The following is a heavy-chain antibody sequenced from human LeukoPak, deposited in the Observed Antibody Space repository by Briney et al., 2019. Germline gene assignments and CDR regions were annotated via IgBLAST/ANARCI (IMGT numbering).Heavy chain of an antibody. V-gene: IGHV3-33*06. CDR1: GFTFSSYG. D-gene: IGHD1-1*01. CDR2: IWYDGSNK. CDR3: VKDHDRNWNDKGYFDY. J-gene: IGHJ4*02. Sequence: QPGRSLRLSCAASGFTFSSYGMHWVRQAPGKGLEWVAVIWYDGSNKYYADSVKGRFTISRDNSKGTLDLQMSSLRVEDTAVYYCVKDHDRNWNDKGYFDYWGQGTLVTVSS.